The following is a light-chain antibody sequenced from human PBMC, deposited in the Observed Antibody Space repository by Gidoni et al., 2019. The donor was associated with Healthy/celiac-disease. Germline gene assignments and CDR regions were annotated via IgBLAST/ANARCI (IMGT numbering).Light chain of an antibody. Sequence: PATLSVSPGERATLSCRASQSVSSNLAWYQQKPGQAPRLLIYGSSTRATGIPARFSGSGSGTEFTLTISSLQSEDFAVYYCQQYNNWPFFGQXTRLEIK. J-gene: IGKJ5*01. V-gene: IGKV3-15*01. CDR3: QQYNNWPF. CDR2: GSS. CDR1: QSVSSN.